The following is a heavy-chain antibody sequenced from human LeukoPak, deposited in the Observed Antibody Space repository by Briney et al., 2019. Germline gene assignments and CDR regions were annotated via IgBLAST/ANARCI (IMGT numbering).Heavy chain of an antibody. Sequence: PGGSLRLSCAASGFTVSSNYMSWVRQAPGKGLEWVSVIYSGGSTYYADSVKGRFTTSRDNSKNTLYLQMNSLRAEDTAVYYCARSGYYDSRGDWIDPWGQGTLVTVSS. V-gene: IGHV3-53*01. J-gene: IGHJ5*02. CDR2: IYSGGST. D-gene: IGHD3-22*01. CDR3: ARSGYYDSRGDWIDP. CDR1: GFTVSSNY.